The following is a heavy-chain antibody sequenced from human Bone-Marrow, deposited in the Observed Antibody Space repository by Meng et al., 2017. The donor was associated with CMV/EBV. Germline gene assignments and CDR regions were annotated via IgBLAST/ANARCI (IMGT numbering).Heavy chain of an antibody. CDR1: GYTFTGYY. Sequence: ASVKVSCKASGYTFTGYYMHWVRQAPGQGLEWMGWINPNSGGTNYAQKFQGRVTMTRDTSISTAYMELSRLRSDDTAVYYCAREGSGYGGWFAPWGQGTLVTISS. V-gene: IGHV1-2*02. CDR2: INPNSGGT. D-gene: IGHD5-12*01. J-gene: IGHJ5*02. CDR3: AREGSGYGGWFAP.